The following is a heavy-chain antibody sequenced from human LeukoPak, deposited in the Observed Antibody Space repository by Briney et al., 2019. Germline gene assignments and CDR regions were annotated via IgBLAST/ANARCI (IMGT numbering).Heavy chain of an antibody. Sequence: GASVKVSCQASGGTFSSYAISWVRQAPGQGLEWMGGIIPIFGTANYAQKFQGRVTITADESTSTAYMELSSLRSEDTAVYYCASGAVRYYFDYWGQGTLVTVSS. D-gene: IGHD3-16*01. CDR3: ASGAVRYYFDY. CDR2: IIPIFGTA. V-gene: IGHV1-69*01. CDR1: GGTFSSYA. J-gene: IGHJ4*02.